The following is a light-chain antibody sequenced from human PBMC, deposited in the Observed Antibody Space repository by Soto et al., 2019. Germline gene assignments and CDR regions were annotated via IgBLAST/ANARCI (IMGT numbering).Light chain of an antibody. CDR3: QQYHKWPRT. Sequence: DIVMTQSPATLSVAPGERVTFSCRASQGVSRKLAWYQHKPGQAPRLLISGASTGATGIPARFSGSGSGTEFTLTISSLQSEDCAIYYCQQYHKWPRTFGQGTKVDIK. J-gene: IGKJ1*01. CDR1: QGVSRK. CDR2: GAS. V-gene: IGKV3-15*01.